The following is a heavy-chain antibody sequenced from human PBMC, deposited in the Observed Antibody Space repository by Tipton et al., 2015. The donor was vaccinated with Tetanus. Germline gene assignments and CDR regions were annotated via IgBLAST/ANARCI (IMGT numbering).Heavy chain of an antibody. V-gene: IGHV4-31*02. J-gene: IGHJ6*02. CDR2: IYYSGDT. Sequence: LRLSCSVSGGSISSGGYFWNWIRQHPGKGPEWIGYIYYSGDTFYNPSLKSRVTISVDTSKNQFSLNLRSVTAAGTAVCYCARDGGNYFYYGMNVWGQGAAVTVSS. CDR1: GGSISSGGYF. CDR3: ARDGGNYFYYGMNV.